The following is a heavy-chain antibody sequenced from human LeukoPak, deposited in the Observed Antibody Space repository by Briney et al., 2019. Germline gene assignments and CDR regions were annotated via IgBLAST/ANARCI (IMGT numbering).Heavy chain of an antibody. V-gene: IGHV3-48*01. CDR2: ISSSSSTI. D-gene: IGHD3-3*01. CDR1: GFTFSSYT. J-gene: IGHJ4*02. Sequence: PGGSLRLSCAASGFTFSSYTMNWVRQAPGKGLEWVSYISSSSSTIYYADSVKGRFTISRDNAKNSLYLQMNSLRAEDTAVYYCARSDDSILDYWGQRTLVTVSS. CDR3: ARSDDSILDY.